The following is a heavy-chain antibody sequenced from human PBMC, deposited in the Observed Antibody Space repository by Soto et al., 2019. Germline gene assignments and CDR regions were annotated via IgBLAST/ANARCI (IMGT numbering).Heavy chain of an antibody. Sequence: GASVKVSCKASGYTFTGYYMHWVRQAPGQGLEWMGWINPNSGGTNYAQKFQGRVTMTRDTSISTAYMELSRLRSDGTAVYYCAREMDGSSSWYPAPYYGMDVWGQGTTVTVSS. CDR3: AREMDGSSSWYPAPYYGMDV. J-gene: IGHJ6*02. CDR1: GYTFTGYY. D-gene: IGHD6-13*01. CDR2: INPNSGGT. V-gene: IGHV1-2*02.